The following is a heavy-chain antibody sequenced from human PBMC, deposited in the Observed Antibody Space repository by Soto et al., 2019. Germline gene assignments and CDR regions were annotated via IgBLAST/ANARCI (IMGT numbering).Heavy chain of an antibody. CDR1: GGSFTYT. CDR2: IIPIFGTT. J-gene: IGHJ6*02. D-gene: IGHD5-18*01. V-gene: IGHV1-69*13. Sequence: SVKVSCKGCGGSFTYTLSRVRQAPGQGLEWMGGIIPIFGTTNYAQKFQGRVTITADESTKTAYMELSTLRSEDTAVYYCARLHSHGTYGMDVWGQGTTVTVSS. CDR3: ARLHSHGTYGMDV.